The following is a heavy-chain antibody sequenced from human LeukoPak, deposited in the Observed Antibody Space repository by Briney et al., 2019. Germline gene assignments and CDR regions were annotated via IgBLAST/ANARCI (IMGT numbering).Heavy chain of an antibody. Sequence: KPSETLSLTCAVYGGPFSGYYWTWIRQPRGKGREWRGEINQGGTTNYNPSLRSRVTILIDTSRNQFSLRLSSVTTADTAVYYCARGRLFSGYRGNVGHEDFDYWGQGSLVTVSS. J-gene: IGHJ4*02. D-gene: IGHD5-12*01. CDR1: GGPFSGYY. CDR2: INQGGTT. V-gene: IGHV4-34*01. CDR3: ARGRLFSGYRGNVGHEDFDY.